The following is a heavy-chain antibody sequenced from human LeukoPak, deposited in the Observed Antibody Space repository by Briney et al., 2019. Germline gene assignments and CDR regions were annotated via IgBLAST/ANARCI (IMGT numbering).Heavy chain of an antibody. J-gene: IGHJ6*02. Sequence: ASVKVSCKASGYTFTSYDINWVRQATGQGLEWMGWMNPNSGNTGYAQKFQGRVTMTRNTSISTAYMELSSLRSEDTAVYYCARGSTTVVTDYYYYYGMDVWGQGTTVTVS. D-gene: IGHD4-17*01. CDR3: ARGSTTVVTDYYYYYGMDV. CDR1: GYTFTSYD. CDR2: MNPNSGNT. V-gene: IGHV1-8*01.